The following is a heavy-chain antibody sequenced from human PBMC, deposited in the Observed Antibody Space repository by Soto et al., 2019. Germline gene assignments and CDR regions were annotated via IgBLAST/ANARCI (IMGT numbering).Heavy chain of an antibody. D-gene: IGHD3-10*01. Sequence: QVRLVQSGTEVKKPGASMKLSCKASGYSFTSYAIHWVRRAPGQRLEWMGWIFAGNGDTEYSPKFQDRVTITRDTSASTTYIQLTSLGSEDTAVYYCAREYYYGSGPWYWGQGTLVTVSS. CDR3: AREYYYGSGPWY. CDR2: IFAGNGDT. J-gene: IGHJ4*02. CDR1: GYSFTSYA. V-gene: IGHV1-3*01.